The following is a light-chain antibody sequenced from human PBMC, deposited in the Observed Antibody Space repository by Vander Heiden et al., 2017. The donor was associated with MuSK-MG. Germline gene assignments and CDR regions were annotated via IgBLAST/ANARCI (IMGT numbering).Light chain of an antibody. CDR1: RTNIGSDK. J-gene: IGLJ2*01. V-gene: IGLV1-44*01. Sequence: QTVLTHPPSTSGTPGQRVTISCSGSRTNIGSDKDTWYQQLPGTAPNILIDSENQRPSGVPDRFSGARSGTSASLVISGLQSEEEADDYCAEWDDSLNGVIFGGGTKVTVL. CDR2: SEN. CDR3: AEWDDSLNGVI.